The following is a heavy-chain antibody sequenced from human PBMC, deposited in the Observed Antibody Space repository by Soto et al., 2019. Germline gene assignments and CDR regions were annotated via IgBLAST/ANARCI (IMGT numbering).Heavy chain of an antibody. CDR2: IYYSGST. V-gene: IGHV4-59*12. D-gene: IGHD3-16*02. Sequence: SETLSLTCTVSGGSISSYYWSWIRQPPGKGLEWIGYIYYSGSTNYNPSLKSRVTISVDTSKNQFSLKLSSVTAAGTAVYYCAREVIPEIPFDYWGQGTLVTVSS. CDR1: GGSISSYY. J-gene: IGHJ4*02. CDR3: AREVIPEIPFDY.